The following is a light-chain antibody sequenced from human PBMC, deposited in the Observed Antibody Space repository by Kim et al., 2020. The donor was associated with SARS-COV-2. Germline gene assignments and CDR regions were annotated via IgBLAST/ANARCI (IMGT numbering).Light chain of an antibody. CDR3: NSRDSSGNHLRV. CDR2: GKN. Sequence: SSELPQDPAVSVALGQTVRITCQGDSLRSYYASWYQQKPGQAPVLVIYGKNNRPSGIPDRFSGSSSGNTASLPITGAQAEDEADYYCNSRDSSGNHLRVF. J-gene: IGLJ1*01. CDR1: SLRSYY. V-gene: IGLV3-19*01.